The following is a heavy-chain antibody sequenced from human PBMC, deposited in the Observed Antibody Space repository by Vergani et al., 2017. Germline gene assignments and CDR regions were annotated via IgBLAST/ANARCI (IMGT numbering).Heavy chain of an antibody. D-gene: IGHD3-3*01. Sequence: QVQLVQSGAEVKKPGSSVKVSCKASGGTFSSSAISWVRQAPGQGLEWMGGIIPIFGTANYAQKFQGRVTITADKSTSPAYMEMSSLRAEDTAVYYCASFRVGSNGDLPPWGQGTLVTVSS. V-gene: IGHV1-69*06. CDR3: ASFRVGSNGDLPP. CDR2: IIPIFGTA. J-gene: IGHJ5*02. CDR1: GGTFSSSA.